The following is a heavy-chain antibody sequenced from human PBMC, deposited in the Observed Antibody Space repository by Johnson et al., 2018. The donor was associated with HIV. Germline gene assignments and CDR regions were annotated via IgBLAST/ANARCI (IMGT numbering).Heavy chain of an antibody. J-gene: IGHJ3*02. CDR2: ISYDGSNK. V-gene: IGHV3-30*04. CDR1: GFTFSSYA. Sequence: QVQLVESGGGVVQPGRSLRLSCAASGFTFSSYAMHWVRQAPGKGLEWGAVISYDGSNKYYADSVKGRFTISRDNSKNTLYLQMNSLRAEDTAVYYCAKHPDAFDIWGQGTMVTVSS. CDR3: AKHPDAFDI.